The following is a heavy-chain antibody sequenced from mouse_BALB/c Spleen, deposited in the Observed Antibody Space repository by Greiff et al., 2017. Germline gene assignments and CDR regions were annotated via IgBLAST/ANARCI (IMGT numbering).Heavy chain of an antibody. Sequence: VQLQQSGAELVRPGTSVKVSCKASGYAFTNYLIEWVKQRPGQGLEWIGVINPGSGGTNYNEKFKGKATLTADKSSSTAHMQLSSLTSDDSAVYFCARGDPSWFAYWGQGTLVTVSA. D-gene: IGHD3-3*01. CDR2: INPGSGGT. V-gene: IGHV1-54*01. J-gene: IGHJ3*01. CDR1: GYAFTNYL. CDR3: ARGDPSWFAY.